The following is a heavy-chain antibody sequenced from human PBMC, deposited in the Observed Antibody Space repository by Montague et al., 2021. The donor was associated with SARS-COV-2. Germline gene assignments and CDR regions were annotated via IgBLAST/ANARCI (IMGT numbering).Heavy chain of an antibody. V-gene: IGHV4-59*01. J-gene: IGHJ4*02. D-gene: IGHD3-9*01. CDR2: IYYSGST. Sequence: SETLSLTCTVSGGSISRYYWNWIRQPPGKGLEWIAYIYYSGSTNYNPSLKSRVTISVDTSKNQFSLKLSSVTAADMAVYYCARSRENYNILTGYPYYFDYWGQGTLVTVSS. CDR1: GGSISRYY. CDR3: ARSRENYNILTGYPYYFDY.